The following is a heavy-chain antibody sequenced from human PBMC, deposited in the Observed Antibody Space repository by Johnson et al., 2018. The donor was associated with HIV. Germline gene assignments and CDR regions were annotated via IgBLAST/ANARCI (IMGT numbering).Heavy chain of an antibody. D-gene: IGHD6-6*01. CDR2: IYSGGNT. Sequence: VQLVESGGGLVQPGGSLRLSCAASGFTVSTNSMSWVRQAPGRGLEWVSVIYSGGNTYYADSVKGRFTISRDNSKNTLYLQMNSLRAEDTAVYYCARDRGSSSPAHAFDSWGQGIMVTVS. J-gene: IGHJ3*02. CDR3: ARDRGSSSPAHAFDS. V-gene: IGHV3-66*01. CDR1: GFTVSTNS.